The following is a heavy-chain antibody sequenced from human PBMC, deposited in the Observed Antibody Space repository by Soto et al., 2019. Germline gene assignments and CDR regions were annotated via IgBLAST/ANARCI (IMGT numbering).Heavy chain of an antibody. V-gene: IGHV4-34*01. Sequence: QVQLQQWGAGLLKPSETLSLTCAVYGGSFSGYYWSWIRQPPGKGLEWIGEINHSGSTNYNPSLKSRVSIPVDPSKNQFSLKLSSVTAADTAVYYCARGPGYCSSTSCHDSYYYYMDVWGKGTTVTVSS. CDR1: GGSFSGYY. CDR2: INHSGST. CDR3: ARGPGYCSSTSCHDSYYYYMDV. J-gene: IGHJ6*03. D-gene: IGHD2-2*01.